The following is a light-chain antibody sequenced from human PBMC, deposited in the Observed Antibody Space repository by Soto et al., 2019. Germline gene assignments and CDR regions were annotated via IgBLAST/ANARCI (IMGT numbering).Light chain of an antibody. CDR3: QQRSNWPPIT. J-gene: IGKJ5*01. CDR1: QRVSSGY. Sequence: EVVLTQSPGTLSLSPGERATLSCRASQRVSSGYLAWYQQKPGQAPRLLIYGASSRATGIPDRFSGRGSGTDFTLTISSLEPEDFAVYYCQQRSNWPPITFGQGTRLEI. V-gene: IGKV3D-20*02. CDR2: GAS.